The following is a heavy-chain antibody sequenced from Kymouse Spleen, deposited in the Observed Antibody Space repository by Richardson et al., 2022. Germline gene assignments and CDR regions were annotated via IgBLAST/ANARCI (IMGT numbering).Heavy chain of an antibody. Sequence: EVQLVESGGGLVQPGGSLKLSCAASGFTFSGSAMHWVRQASGKGLEWVGRIRSKANSYATAYAASVKGRFTISRDDSKNTAYLQMNSLKTEDTAVYYCTRHAQQPFDYWGQGTLVTVSS. D-gene: IGHD6-13*01. V-gene: IGHV3-73*02. CDR2: IRSKANSYAT. J-gene: IGHJ4*02. CDR3: TRHAQQPFDY. CDR1: GFTFSGSA.